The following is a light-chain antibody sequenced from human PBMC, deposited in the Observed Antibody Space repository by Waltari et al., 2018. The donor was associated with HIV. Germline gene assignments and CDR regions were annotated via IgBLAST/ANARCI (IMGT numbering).Light chain of an antibody. CDR3: CSYVGSSTWV. CDR2: EVS. V-gene: IGLV2-23*02. Sequence: QSALTHPASVSGSPGPSITISCTGTSSDVGISTLVSWYQQPPGKAPKLMIYEVSKRPSGVSNRFSGSKSGNTASLTISGLQAEDEADYYCCSYVGSSTWVFGGGTKLTVL. CDR1: SSDVGISTL. J-gene: IGLJ3*02.